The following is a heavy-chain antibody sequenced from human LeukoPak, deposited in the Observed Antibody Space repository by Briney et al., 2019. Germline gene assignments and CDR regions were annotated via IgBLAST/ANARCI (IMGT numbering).Heavy chain of an antibody. V-gene: IGHV3-9*01. Sequence: PGGSLRLSCAASGFTFSSYAMSWVRQAPGKGLEWVSGISWNSGSIGYADSVKGRFTISRDNAKNSLYLQMNSLRAEDTALYYCAKGHPTYYFDYWGQGTLVTVSS. J-gene: IGHJ4*02. CDR1: GFTFSSYA. CDR2: ISWNSGSI. CDR3: AKGHPTYYFDY.